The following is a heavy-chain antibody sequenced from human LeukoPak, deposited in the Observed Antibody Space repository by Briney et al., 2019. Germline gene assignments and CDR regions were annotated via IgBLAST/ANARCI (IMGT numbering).Heavy chain of an antibody. CDR1: GGTFSSYA. V-gene: IGHV1-69*01. CDR3: ARGGVVAASPYYFDY. J-gene: IGHJ4*02. D-gene: IGHD2-15*01. Sequence: SVKVSCKASGGTFSSYAISWVRQAPGQGLEWMGGIIPIFGTAIYAQKFQGRVTITADESTSTAYMELSSLRSEDTAVYYCARGGVVAASPYYFDYWGQGTLVTVSS. CDR2: IIPIFGTA.